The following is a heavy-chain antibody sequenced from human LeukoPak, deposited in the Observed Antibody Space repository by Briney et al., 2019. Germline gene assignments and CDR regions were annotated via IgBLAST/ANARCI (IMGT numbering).Heavy chain of an antibody. Sequence: GGSLRLSCAASGFTFSSFTMNWVRQAPGKGLEWVSSISSSSRYIYYGDSVMGRFTISRDNAKNSPYLQMNSLRAEDTAVYYCARGGSDPVSGRYYGGGAFDIWGQGTMVTVSS. CDR3: ARGGSDPVSGRYYGGGAFDI. D-gene: IGHD1-26*01. J-gene: IGHJ3*02. CDR2: ISSSSRYI. V-gene: IGHV3-21*01. CDR1: GFTFSSFT.